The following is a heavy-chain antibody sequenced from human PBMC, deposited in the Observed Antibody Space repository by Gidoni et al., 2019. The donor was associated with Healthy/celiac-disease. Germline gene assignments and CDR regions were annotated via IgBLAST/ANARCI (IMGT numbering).Heavy chain of an antibody. CDR2: ISSSSSYI. D-gene: IGHD2-21*01. CDR1: GFTFSSYS. Sequence: EVQLVESGGGLVKPGGSLRLSCAASGFTFSSYSMNWVRQAPGKGLEWVSSISSSSSYIYYADSVKGRFTISRDNAKNSLYLQMNSLRAEDTAVYYCARESIVVDQGPQDYWGQGTLVTVSS. CDR3: ARESIVVDQGPQDY. J-gene: IGHJ4*02. V-gene: IGHV3-21*01.